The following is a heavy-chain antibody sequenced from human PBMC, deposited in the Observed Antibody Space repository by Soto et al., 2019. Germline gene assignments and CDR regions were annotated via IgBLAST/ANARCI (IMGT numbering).Heavy chain of an antibody. V-gene: IGHV3-30-3*02. Sequence: GGSLRLSCAASGFTFRNHAMHWVRQAPGKGLECLAVIAYDGSNAFYRDSVKGRFTISRDNSKNTLYLHMNSLRSEDTGVYYCAKQPASIRTFDYWGQGALVTVSS. D-gene: IGHD2-2*01. CDR2: IAYDGSNA. J-gene: IGHJ4*02. CDR1: GFTFRNHA. CDR3: AKQPASIRTFDY.